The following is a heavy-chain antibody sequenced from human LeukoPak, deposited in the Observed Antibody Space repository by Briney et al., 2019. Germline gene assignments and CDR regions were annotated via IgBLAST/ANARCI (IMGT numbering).Heavy chain of an antibody. CDR2: ISSSSSYI. Sequence: KPGGSLRLSCAASGFTFSSYSMNWVRQAPGKGLEWVSSISSSSSYIYYADSVKGRFTISRDNSKNTVFLQMNSLRAEDTAVYYCARHKRGPYGSSMPDYYYYYMDVWGKGTTVTISS. CDR3: ARHKRGPYGSSMPDYYYYYMDV. J-gene: IGHJ6*03. CDR1: GFTFSSYS. V-gene: IGHV3-21*01. D-gene: IGHD2/OR15-2a*01.